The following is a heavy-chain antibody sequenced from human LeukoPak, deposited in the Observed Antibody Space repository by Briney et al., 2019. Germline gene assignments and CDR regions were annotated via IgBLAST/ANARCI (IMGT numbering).Heavy chain of an antibody. D-gene: IGHD2-15*01. CDR2: TYWNGGST. CDR1: GFTFDDYG. J-gene: IGHJ4*02. Sequence: PGGSLRLSCAASGFTFDDYGMSWVRQAPGKGLEWVSGTYWNGGSTGYADSVKGRFTISRDNAKNSLYLQMNSLRAEDTAVYYCARVSQTPGGRGYFDYWGQGTLVTVSS. V-gene: IGHV3-20*04. CDR3: ARVSQTPGGRGYFDY.